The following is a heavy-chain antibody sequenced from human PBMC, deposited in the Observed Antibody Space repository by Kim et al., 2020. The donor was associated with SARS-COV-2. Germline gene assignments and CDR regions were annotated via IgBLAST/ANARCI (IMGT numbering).Heavy chain of an antibody. D-gene: IGHD5-18*01. J-gene: IGHJ4*02. CDR2: IYNDGSHT. CDR3: VSLVERSMVAFDS. CDR1: GFTFSNFW. V-gene: IGHV3-74*01. Sequence: GGSLRLSCAASGFTFSNFWMHWVRQAPGKGLVWVSAIYNDGSHTRYADSVKGRFTISRDNAKNTVYLQMNGLRPEDTAVYYCVSLVERSMVAFDSWGQGTLVTVSS.